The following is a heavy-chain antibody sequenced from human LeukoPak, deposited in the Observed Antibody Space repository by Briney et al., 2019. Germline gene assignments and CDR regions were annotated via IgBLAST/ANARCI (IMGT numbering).Heavy chain of an antibody. V-gene: IGHV4-39*02. CDR3: ARDPARGGNYLYNWFDP. Sequence: SETLSLTCTVSGGSISSGSYYWSWIRQPAGKGLEWIGSIYHTGSTYYNPSLKSRVTISVDTSNNRFSLKLRSVTAADTAVYYCARDPARGGNYLYNWFDPWGQGILVTVSS. CDR2: IYHTGST. J-gene: IGHJ5*02. CDR1: GGSISSGSYY. D-gene: IGHD1-7*01.